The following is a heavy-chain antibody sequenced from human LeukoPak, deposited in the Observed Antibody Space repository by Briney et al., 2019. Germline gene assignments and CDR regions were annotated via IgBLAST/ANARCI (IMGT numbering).Heavy chain of an antibody. V-gene: IGHV5-51*01. D-gene: IGHD4-17*01. CDR3: ARSAYGVPFDY. Sequence: GGSLKISCQGSGSSFTSYWIGWVRQLPGKGLEWMGIIYPGDSDTRNSPSFQAQFTTPGPTSISTAYLQWSSLKASDTAMFYCARSAYGVPFDYWGQGSLVTVSS. J-gene: IGHJ4*02. CDR1: GSSFTSYW. CDR2: IYPGDSDT.